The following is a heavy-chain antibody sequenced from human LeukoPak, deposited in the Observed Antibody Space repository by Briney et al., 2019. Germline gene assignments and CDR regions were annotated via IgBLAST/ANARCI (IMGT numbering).Heavy chain of an antibody. CDR2: ISGSGGST. V-gene: IGHV3-23*01. Sequence: GGSLRLSCAASGFTFSSYAMSWVRQAPGKGLEWVSAISGSGGSTYYADSVKGRFTISRDNSKNTLYLQMNSLRAEDTAVYYYAKDRIDSSSWCDAFDIWGQGTMVTVSS. D-gene: IGHD6-13*01. CDR3: AKDRIDSSSWCDAFDI. CDR1: GFTFSSYA. J-gene: IGHJ3*02.